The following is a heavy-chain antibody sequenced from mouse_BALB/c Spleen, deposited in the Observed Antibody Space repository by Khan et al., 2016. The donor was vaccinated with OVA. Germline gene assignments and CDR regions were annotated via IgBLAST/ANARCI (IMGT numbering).Heavy chain of an antibody. CDR3: ANGNFAY. Sequence: VQLKQSGPELVKPGASVKISCKASGYTFTDYNMHWVKQSHGKSLEWIGYIYPYNGGTGYNQKFKSKATLTVDNSSSTAYMELRSLTSEDSAVYYCANGNFAYWGQGTLVTVSA. J-gene: IGHJ3*01. CDR2: IYPYNGGT. V-gene: IGHV1S29*02. D-gene: IGHD2-1*01. CDR1: GYTFTDYN.